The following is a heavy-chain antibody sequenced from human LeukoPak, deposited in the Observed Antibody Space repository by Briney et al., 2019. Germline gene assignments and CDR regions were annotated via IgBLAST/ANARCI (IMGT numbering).Heavy chain of an antibody. CDR3: AREGYCSGGSCYAGQNWFDP. CDR2: IYHSGGT. D-gene: IGHD2-15*01. V-gene: IGHV4-30-2*01. CDR1: GGSISSGGYS. Sequence: SQTLSLTCAVSGGSISSGGYSWSWLRQPPGKGLEWIGYIYHSGGTYYNPSLKSRVTISVDRSKNQFSLKLSSVTAADTAVYYCAREGYCSGGSCYAGQNWFDPWGQGTLVTVSS. J-gene: IGHJ5*02.